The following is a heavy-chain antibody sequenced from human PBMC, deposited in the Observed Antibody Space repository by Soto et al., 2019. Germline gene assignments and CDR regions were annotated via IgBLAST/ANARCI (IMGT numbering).Heavy chain of an antibody. V-gene: IGHV4-59*01. CDR1: GGSISSYY. Sequence: PSETLSLTPTPSGGSISSYYWSWIPQPPGKGLEWIGYIYYSGSTNYNPSLKSRVTISVDTSKNQFSLKLSSVTAADTAVYYCARWNTDMVDAFDIWGQGTMVT. CDR2: IYYSGST. D-gene: IGHD5-18*01. CDR3: ARWNTDMVDAFDI. J-gene: IGHJ3*02.